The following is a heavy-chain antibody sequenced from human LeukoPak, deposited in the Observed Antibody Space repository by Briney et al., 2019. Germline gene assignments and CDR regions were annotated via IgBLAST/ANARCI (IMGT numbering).Heavy chain of an antibody. J-gene: IGHJ3*02. CDR3: ARWFVVPAAGEGYAFDI. Sequence: ASVKVSCKASGYTFTGYYMHWVRQAPGQGLEWMGWINPNSGGTNYAQRFQGRVTMTRDTSVSTAYMELSRLTSDDTAVYYCARWFVVPAAGEGYAFDIWGQGTMVTVSA. D-gene: IGHD2-2*01. CDR2: INPNSGGT. V-gene: IGHV1-2*02. CDR1: GYTFTGYY.